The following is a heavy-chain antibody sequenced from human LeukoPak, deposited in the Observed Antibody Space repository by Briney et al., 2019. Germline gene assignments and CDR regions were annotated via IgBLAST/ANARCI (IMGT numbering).Heavy chain of an antibody. J-gene: IGHJ6*03. V-gene: IGHV1-69*05. Sequence: SVKVSCKASGGTFSSYAISWVRQAPGQGLEWMGRIIPIFGTANYAQKFQGRVTITTDESTSTAYMELSSLRSEDTAVYYCASGYSGYDYYYYYYMDVWGKGTTVTVSS. D-gene: IGHD5-12*01. CDR3: ASGYSGYDYYYYYYMDV. CDR1: GGTFSSYA. CDR2: IIPIFGTA.